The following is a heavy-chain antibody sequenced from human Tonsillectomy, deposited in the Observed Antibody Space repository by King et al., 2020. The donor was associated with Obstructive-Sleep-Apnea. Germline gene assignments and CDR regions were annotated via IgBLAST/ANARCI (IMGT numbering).Heavy chain of an antibody. D-gene: IGHD3-22*01. CDR1: GFTFSSYA. J-gene: IGHJ4*02. CDR2: ISINGGST. CDR3: ARDSPRYYYDSSGYYPSVPDY. Sequence: VQLVESGGGLVQPGGSLRLSCAASGFTFSSYAMHWVRQAPGKGLEDVSAISINGGSTYYENSVKGRFTISSDNSKNTLYLKMGSLRAEDMAVYYCARDSPRYYYDSSGYYPSVPDYWGQGTLVTVSS. V-gene: IGHV3-64*01.